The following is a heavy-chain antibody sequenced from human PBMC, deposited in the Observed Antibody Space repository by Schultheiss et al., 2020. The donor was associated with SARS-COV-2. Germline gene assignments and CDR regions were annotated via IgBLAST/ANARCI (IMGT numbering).Heavy chain of an antibody. V-gene: IGHV3-23*01. D-gene: IGHD6-25*01. CDR2: ISGSGGST. Sequence: GESLKISCAASGFTFSSYAMHWVRQTPGKGLEWVSAISGSGGSTYYADSVKGRFTISRDNSKNTLYLQMNSLRAEDTAVYYCAKDVARLRDYYYYGMDVWGQGTTVTVSS. CDR1: GFTFSSYA. CDR3: AKDVARLRDYYYYGMDV. J-gene: IGHJ6*02.